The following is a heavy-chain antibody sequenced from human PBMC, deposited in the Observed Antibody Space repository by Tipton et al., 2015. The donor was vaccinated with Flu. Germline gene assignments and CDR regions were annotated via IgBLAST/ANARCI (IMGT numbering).Heavy chain of an antibody. V-gene: IGHV4-59*01. CDR3: ARGFANYYYYMDV. CDR1: GGSISDYY. D-gene: IGHD3-3*01. CDR2: IYHSGST. Sequence: TLSLTCTVSGGSISDYYWFWLRQPPGKGLEWIAYIYHSGSTDYNPSLKSRVTTSLDTSNKQFSLSLTSVTAADTAVYFCARGFANYYYYMDVWGNGTTVTVSS. J-gene: IGHJ6*03.